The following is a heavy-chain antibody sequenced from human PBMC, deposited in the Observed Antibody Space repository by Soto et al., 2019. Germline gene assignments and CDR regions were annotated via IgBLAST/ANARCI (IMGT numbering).Heavy chain of an antibody. CDR3: AAGDSSDTGDH. V-gene: IGHV1-69*01. CDR2: TTPIIGTI. J-gene: IGHJ4*02. Sequence: QVQVVQSGVEVRRPGSSVKVSCKASGDTFKNCVISWVRQVPGQRLEWMGGTTPIIGTIDYAQKFQGRVTITADESTATSYMELRSLRSEDTAVYYCAAGDSSDTGDHWGQGTLVTVSS. D-gene: IGHD5-18*01. CDR1: GDTFKNCV.